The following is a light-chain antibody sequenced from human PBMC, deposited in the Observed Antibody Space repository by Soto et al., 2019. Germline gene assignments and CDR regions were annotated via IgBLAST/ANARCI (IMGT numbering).Light chain of an antibody. J-gene: IGLJ1*01. CDR3: SSYAANTNLV. CDR1: SSDIGGYNY. Sequence: QSVLTQPPSASGSLGQSVTISCTGTSSDIGGYNYVSWYQQHPGKAPKLIIYAVSNRSSGVPGRFSGSKSGNTASLTVSGLLAEDEADYFCSSYAANTNLVFGTGTKLTVL. CDR2: AVS. V-gene: IGLV2-8*01.